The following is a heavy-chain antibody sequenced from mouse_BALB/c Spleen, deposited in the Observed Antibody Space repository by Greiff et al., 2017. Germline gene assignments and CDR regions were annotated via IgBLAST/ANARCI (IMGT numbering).Heavy chain of an antibody. J-gene: IGHJ4*01. CDR1: GYSFTGYF. CDR2: INPYNGDT. Sequence: VQLQQSGPELVKPGASVKISCKASGYSFTGYFMNWVQQSHGKSLEWIGRINPYNGDTFYNQKFKGKATLTVDKSSSTAHMELLSLTSEDSAVYYCGRRQLGYAMDYWGQGTSVTVSS. D-gene: IGHD3-2*01. CDR3: GRRQLGYAMDY. V-gene: IGHV1-37*01.